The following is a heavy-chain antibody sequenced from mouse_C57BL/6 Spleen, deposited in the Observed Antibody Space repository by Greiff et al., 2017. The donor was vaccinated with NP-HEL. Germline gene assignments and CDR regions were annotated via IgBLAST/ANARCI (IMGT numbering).Heavy chain of an antibody. CDR3: ASPLYYSNSYYYAMDY. V-gene: IGHV3-6*01. J-gene: IGHJ4*01. CDR2: ISYDGSN. D-gene: IGHD2-5*01. CDR1: GYSITSGYY. Sequence: EVKLQESGPGLVKPSQSLSLTCSVTGYSITSGYYWNWIRQFPGNKLEWMGYISYDGSNNYNPSLKNRISITRDTSKNQFFLKLNSVTTEDTATYYCASPLYYSNSYYYAMDYWGQGTSVTVSS.